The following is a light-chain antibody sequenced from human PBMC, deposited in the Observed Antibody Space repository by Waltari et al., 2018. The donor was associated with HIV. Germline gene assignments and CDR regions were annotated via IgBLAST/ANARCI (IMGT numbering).Light chain of an antibody. CDR3: ATWDDSLNGRV. CDR2: SSS. CDR1: SSNIGRNT. Sequence: QSVLTQPPSLSGAPGQTVTISCSGSSSNIGRNTVNWYQQLPGTAPKLLIYSSSRMPSGVPVRFSGYKSGTSASLAISGLQSEDEADYYCATWDDSLNGRVFGGGTKLTVL. V-gene: IGLV1-44*01. J-gene: IGLJ3*02.